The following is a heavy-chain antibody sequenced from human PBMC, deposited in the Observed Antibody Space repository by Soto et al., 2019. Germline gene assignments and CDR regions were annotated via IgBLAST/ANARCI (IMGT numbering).Heavy chain of an antibody. CDR2: IIPIFGTA. D-gene: IGHD6-6*01. V-gene: IGHV1-69*06. J-gene: IGHJ4*02. CDR3: ASLSIAARPTDY. Sequence: SVQLSRQAPGPTFSSNGISWLRQAHIKGLDWMGGIIPIFGTANYAQKFHGRATIPADKSTSTAYMELSSLRSEDTAVYYCASLSIAARPTDYWGQGTLVTVSS. CDR1: GPTFSSNG.